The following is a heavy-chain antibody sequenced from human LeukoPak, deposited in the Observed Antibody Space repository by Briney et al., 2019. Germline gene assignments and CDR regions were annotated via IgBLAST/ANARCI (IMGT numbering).Heavy chain of an antibody. J-gene: IGHJ6*02. CDR3: ARGPLRGAALLYYGMDV. CDR1: GGTFSSYA. V-gene: IGHV1-69*04. CDR2: IIPILGIA. D-gene: IGHD3-10*01. Sequence: ASVKVSCKASGGTFSSYAISWVRQAPGQGLEWMGRIIPILGIANYAQKFQGRVTITADKSTSTAYMELSSLRSEDTAVYYCARGPLRGAALLYYGMDVWGQGTTVTVSS.